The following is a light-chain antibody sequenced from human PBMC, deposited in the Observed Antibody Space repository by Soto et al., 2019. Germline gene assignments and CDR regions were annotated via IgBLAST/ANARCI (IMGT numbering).Light chain of an antibody. CDR1: SSDVGRYNY. CDR2: DVN. Sequence: QSALAQPASVSGSRGQSITISCTGTSSDVGRYNYVSWFQQHPGKVPILIIYDVNNWPSGVSDRFSGSKSGNTASLTISGLQPEDEADYYCSSFTTSSTFVFGTGTQLTVL. J-gene: IGLJ7*01. V-gene: IGLV2-14*03. CDR3: SSFTTSSTFV.